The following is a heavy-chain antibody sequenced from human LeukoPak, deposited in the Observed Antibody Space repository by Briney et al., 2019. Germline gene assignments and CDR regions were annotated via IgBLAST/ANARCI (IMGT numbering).Heavy chain of an antibody. D-gene: IGHD3-10*01. CDR2: IHYSGST. V-gene: IGHV4-30-4*01. CDR3: ARVFGYYFGSGSLRFDP. CDR1: GGSISSGDYY. J-gene: IGHJ5*02. Sequence: SETLSLTCTVSGGSISSGDYYWSWIRQPPGEGLAWIGYIHYSGSTYYNPSLKSRITISIHTSKNQFSLKLSSVTAADTAVYYCARVFGYYFGSGSLRFDPWGQGTLVTVSS.